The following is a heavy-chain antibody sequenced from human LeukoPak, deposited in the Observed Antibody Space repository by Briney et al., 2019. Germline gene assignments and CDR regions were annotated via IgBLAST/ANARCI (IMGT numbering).Heavy chain of an antibody. CDR2: IIPIFGTA. CDR1: GGTFSSYA. CDR3: ASQDYDYVWGSYSGGY. Sequence: SVTVSCKASGGTFSSYAISWVRKAPGQGLEWMGGIIPIFGTANYAQKFQGRVTITADESTSTAYMELSSLRSEDTAVYYCASQDYDYVWGSYSGGYWGQGTLVTVSS. D-gene: IGHD3-16*01. J-gene: IGHJ4*02. V-gene: IGHV1-69*01.